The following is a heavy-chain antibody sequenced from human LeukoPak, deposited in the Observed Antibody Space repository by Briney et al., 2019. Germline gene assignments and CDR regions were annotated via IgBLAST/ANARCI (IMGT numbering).Heavy chain of an antibody. V-gene: IGHV3-11*01. CDR1: GFDLSDYF. J-gene: IGHJ4*02. Sequence: GSLRLSCLVSGFDLSDYFINWIRQASRKGLEWISYISSSGGNIYFADSVKGRFTMSRDNARGSLYLQMNSLRADDTAIYYCARRRDYFDYWGQGTLVTVSS. CDR3: ARRRDYFDY. CDR2: ISSSGGNI.